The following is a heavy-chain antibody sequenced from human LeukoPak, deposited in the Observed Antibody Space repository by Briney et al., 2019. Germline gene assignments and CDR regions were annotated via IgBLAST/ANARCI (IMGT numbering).Heavy chain of an antibody. J-gene: IGHJ4*02. Sequence: PGGSLRLSCAASGFTFSSYAMHWVRQAPGKGLEWVAVISYDGSNKYYADSVKGRFTISRDNSKNTLYLQMNSLRAEDTAVYYCARDKRGGSMDILGYWGQGTLVTVSS. CDR3: ARDKRGGSMDILGY. CDR2: ISYDGSNK. D-gene: IGHD2-2*03. V-gene: IGHV3-30-3*01. CDR1: GFTFSSYA.